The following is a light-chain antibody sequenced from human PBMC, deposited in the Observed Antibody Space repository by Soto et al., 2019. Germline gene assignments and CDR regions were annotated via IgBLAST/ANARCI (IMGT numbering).Light chain of an antibody. CDR1: QTCSRN. CDR2: DIS. V-gene: IGKV3-15*01. CDR3: QQYNNWTS. J-gene: IGKJ5*01. Sequence: EVVMTQSPATLSVSPGERATLSCRASQTCSRNLAWYQQRPGQAPRLLIYDISNRAAGVPDRFSGSGSETEFTLTIRSLQSEDFAVYFCQQYNNWTSFGQGTRLEIK.